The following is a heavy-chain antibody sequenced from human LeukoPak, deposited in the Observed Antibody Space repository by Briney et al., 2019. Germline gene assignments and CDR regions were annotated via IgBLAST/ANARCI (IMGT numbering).Heavy chain of an antibody. Sequence: GGSLRLSCAASGFTFSTYNMNWVRRAPGKGQEWVSSISSGSGYIYYADSVKGRFIISRDNAKNSLYLQMNSLRAEDTAVYYCAREGGGIAYWGQGTLVTVSS. V-gene: IGHV3-21*01. CDR3: AREGGGIAY. D-gene: IGHD1-1*01. CDR1: GFTFSTYN. J-gene: IGHJ4*02. CDR2: ISSGSGYI.